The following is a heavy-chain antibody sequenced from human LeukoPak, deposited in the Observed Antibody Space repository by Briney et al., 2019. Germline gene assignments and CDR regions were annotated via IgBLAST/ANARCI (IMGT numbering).Heavy chain of an antibody. V-gene: IGHV1-2*06. CDR1: GYTFTGYY. CDR2: INPNSGGT. J-gene: IGHJ4*02. Sequence: ASVKVSCKASGYTFTGYYMRWVRQAPGQGLEWMGRINPNSGGTNYAQKFQGRVTMTRDTSISTAYMELSRLRSDDTAVYYCATPVGATDFDYWGQGTLVTVSS. D-gene: IGHD1-26*01. CDR3: ATPVGATDFDY.